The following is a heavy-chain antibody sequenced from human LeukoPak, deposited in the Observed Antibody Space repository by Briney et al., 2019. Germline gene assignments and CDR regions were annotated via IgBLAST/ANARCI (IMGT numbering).Heavy chain of an antibody. CDR3: AKDSPEDYGDPRAYFQH. D-gene: IGHD4-17*01. CDR1: GFTFSSYA. Sequence: GGSLRLSCAASGFTFSSYAMSWVCQAPGKGLEWVSAISGSGGSTYYADSVKGRFTISRDNSKNTLYLQMNSLRAEDTAVYYCAKDSPEDYGDPRAYFQHWGQGTLVTVSS. CDR2: ISGSGGST. V-gene: IGHV3-23*01. J-gene: IGHJ1*01.